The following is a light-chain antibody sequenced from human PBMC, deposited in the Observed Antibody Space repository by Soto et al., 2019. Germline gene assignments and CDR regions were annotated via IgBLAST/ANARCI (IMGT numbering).Light chain of an antibody. CDR2: KAS. CDR3: QQYNSYYT. V-gene: IGKV1-5*03. Sequence: DIQMTQSPSTLSASVGDRVTITCRASQSISSWLAWYQQKPGKAPKLLIYKASSLESGVPSRFSGSGSGTEFTLTISSLKNDDFETYYCQQYNSYYTFGQGTKVDIK. CDR1: QSISSW. J-gene: IGKJ2*01.